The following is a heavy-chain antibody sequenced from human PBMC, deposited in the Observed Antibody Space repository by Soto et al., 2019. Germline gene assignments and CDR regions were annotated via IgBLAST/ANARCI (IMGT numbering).Heavy chain of an antibody. J-gene: IGHJ4*02. Sequence: EVQLLESGGGLVQPGGSLRLSCAASGFTFSSYAMSWVRQAPGKGLEWVSAISGSGGSTYYADSVKGRFTISRDNSKNTLYLQMNSLRAEDTAVYYCAYLGGMATAKGLDYWGQGTLVTVSS. V-gene: IGHV3-23*01. CDR1: GFTFSSYA. CDR2: ISGSGGST. CDR3: AYLGGMATAKGLDY. D-gene: IGHD5-18*01.